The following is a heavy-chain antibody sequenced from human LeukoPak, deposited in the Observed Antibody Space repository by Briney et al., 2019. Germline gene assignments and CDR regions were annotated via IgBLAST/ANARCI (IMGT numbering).Heavy chain of an antibody. CDR2: ISGSGGST. CDR3: AKEGGQVVPASTNWFDP. J-gene: IGHJ5*02. D-gene: IGHD2-2*01. CDR1: GFTFTDYA. Sequence: PGGSLRLSCAASGFTFTDYAMRWVRQAPGKGLEWVSAISGSGGSTYYADSVKGRFTISRDNSKNTLYLQMNSLRAEDTAVYYCAKEGGQVVPASTNWFDPWGQGTLVTVSS. V-gene: IGHV3-23*01.